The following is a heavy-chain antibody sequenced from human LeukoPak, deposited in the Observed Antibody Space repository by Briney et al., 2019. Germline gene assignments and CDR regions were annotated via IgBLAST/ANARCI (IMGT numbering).Heavy chain of an antibody. CDR3: AKDLWGSSGWEIDY. CDR2: ISWHSGSI. Sequence: GRSLRLSCAASGFTFNDYAMHWVRQAPGKGLEWVSGISWHSGSIAYADSVKGRFAISRDNAKNSLYLQMNSLGAEDTAVYYCAKDLWGSSGWEIDYWGQGTLVTVSS. D-gene: IGHD3-22*01. V-gene: IGHV3-9*01. J-gene: IGHJ4*02. CDR1: GFTFNDYA.